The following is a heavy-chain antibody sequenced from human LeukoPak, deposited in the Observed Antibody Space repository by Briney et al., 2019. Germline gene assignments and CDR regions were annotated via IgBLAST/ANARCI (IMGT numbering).Heavy chain of an antibody. CDR2: IIPILGIA. Sequence: SVKVSCKASGGTFSSYAISWVRQAPGQGLEWMGRIIPILGIANYAQKFQGRVTITADKSTSTAYMELSSLRSEDTAVYHCARVTYDSSGYYPDYWGQGTLVTVSS. CDR3: ARVTYDSSGYYPDY. D-gene: IGHD3-22*01. J-gene: IGHJ4*02. CDR1: GGTFSSYA. V-gene: IGHV1-69*04.